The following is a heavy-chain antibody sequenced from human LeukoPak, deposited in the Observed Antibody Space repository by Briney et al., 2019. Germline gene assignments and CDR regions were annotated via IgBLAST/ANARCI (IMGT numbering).Heavy chain of an antibody. CDR1: VFSFKDHG. D-gene: IGHD3-10*01. CDR3: AKRLWFGDSIGGPFDY. Sequence: GGSLRLSCVASVFSFKDHGMHWLRQAPGKGLEWVAFMRYDGSQILYTDSVKGRFIISRDNSKSTLHLQMDRLRVDDTAVYYCAKRLWFGDSIGGPFDYWGQGTLVTVSP. J-gene: IGHJ4*02. V-gene: IGHV3-30*02. CDR2: MRYDGSQI.